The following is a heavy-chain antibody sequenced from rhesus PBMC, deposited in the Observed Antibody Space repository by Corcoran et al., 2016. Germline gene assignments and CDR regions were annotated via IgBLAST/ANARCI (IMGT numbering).Heavy chain of an antibody. J-gene: IGHJ2*01. Sequence: QVQLQESGPGLVKPSETLSLTCAVPGYSISSGYGWSWIRPPPGTGLWGIGYIGGSSGSTNYNPSLKSRVTISKDTSKNQFSLKLSSVTAADTAVYYCARSGGYFDLWGPGTPITISS. CDR3: ARSGGYFDL. CDR1: GYSISSGYG. CDR2: IGGSSGST. V-gene: IGHV4-127*01.